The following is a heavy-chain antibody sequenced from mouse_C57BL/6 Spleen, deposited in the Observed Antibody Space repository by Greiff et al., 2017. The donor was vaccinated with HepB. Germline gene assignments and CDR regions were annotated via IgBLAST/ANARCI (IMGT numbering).Heavy chain of an antibody. J-gene: IGHJ2*01. V-gene: IGHV1-72*01. CDR2: IDTNSGGT. Sequence: QVQLQQPGAELVKPGASVKLSCKASGYTFTSYWMHWVKQRPGRGLEWIGRIDTNSGGTKYNEQFKSKATLTVDKPSSTAYMQLSSLTSEDSAVYYCARVYGSSYDYYFDYWGQGTTRTVSS. CDR1: GYTFTSYW. D-gene: IGHD1-1*01. CDR3: ARVYGSSYDYYFDY.